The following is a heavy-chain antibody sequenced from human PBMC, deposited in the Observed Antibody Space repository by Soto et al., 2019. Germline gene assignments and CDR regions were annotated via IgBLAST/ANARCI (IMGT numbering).Heavy chain of an antibody. CDR3: ASAYDFWSGYPGLKY. Sequence: SETLSLTCTVSGGSISSGGYSWSWIRQHPGEGLEWIGYISYSGSTYYNQSLRGRITISGDTSKNQFYLKLSSMTAADTAVFYFASAYDFWSGYPGLKYWGQGTLVTVSS. CDR2: ISYSGST. V-gene: IGHV4-31*03. J-gene: IGHJ4*02. D-gene: IGHD3-3*01. CDR1: GGSISSGGYS.